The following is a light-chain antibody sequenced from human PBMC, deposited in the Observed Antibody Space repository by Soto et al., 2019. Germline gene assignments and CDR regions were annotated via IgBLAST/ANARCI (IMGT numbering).Light chain of an antibody. V-gene: IGKV3-15*01. CDR2: GTS. CDR3: QQYNNWPRAT. J-gene: IGKJ4*01. Sequence: EIVMTQSPATLSVSPGERATLSFRSSQSFNINLAWYQQKPGQAPRLLIYGTSTRATGVPARFSGSGSGTEFNLTISSLQSEDFGVYYCQQYNNWPRATFGGGTKVDIK. CDR1: QSFNIN.